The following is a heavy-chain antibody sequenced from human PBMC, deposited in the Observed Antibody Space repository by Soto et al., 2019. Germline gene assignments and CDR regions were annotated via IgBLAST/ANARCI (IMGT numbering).Heavy chain of an antibody. CDR3: ARDTGGELVRYFDWLNGMDV. Sequence: QVQLVQSGAEVKKPGSSVKVSCKASGGTFSSYAISWVRQAPGQGLEWMGGIIPIFGTANYAQKFQGRVTITADESTSTAYMELSSLRSEETAVYYCARDTGGELVRYFDWLNGMDVWGQGTTVTVSS. V-gene: IGHV1-69*01. D-gene: IGHD3-9*01. CDR2: IIPIFGTA. CDR1: GGTFSSYA. J-gene: IGHJ6*02.